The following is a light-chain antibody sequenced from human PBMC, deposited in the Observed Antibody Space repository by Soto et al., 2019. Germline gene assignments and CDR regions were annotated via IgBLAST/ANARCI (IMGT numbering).Light chain of an antibody. V-gene: IGKV3-20*01. CDR3: QQYSDSALT. CDR1: QTVRTNY. Sequence: EIVLTQSPGTLSLSPGERATLSCRASQTVRTNYLAWFQHKPGQAPRLLIYGASSRATGIPDRFSGSGSGTDFTLTINSLEAEDFAVYFCQQYSDSALTCDGAIMAEIK. CDR2: GAS. J-gene: IGKJ4*02.